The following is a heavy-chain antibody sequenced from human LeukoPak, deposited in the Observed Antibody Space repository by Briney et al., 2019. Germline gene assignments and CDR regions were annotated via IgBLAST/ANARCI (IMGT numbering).Heavy chain of an antibody. CDR1: GFTFSSYW. CDR3: ARDRSRALVDY. V-gene: IGHV3-7*01. J-gene: IGHJ4*02. Sequence: GGSLRLSCAASGFTFSSYWMSWVRQAPGKGLEWVANIKQDGSEKYYVDAVKGRFTISRDNAKNSLYLQMNSLRAEDTAVYYCARDRSRALVDYWGQGTLVTVSS. CDR2: IKQDGSEK.